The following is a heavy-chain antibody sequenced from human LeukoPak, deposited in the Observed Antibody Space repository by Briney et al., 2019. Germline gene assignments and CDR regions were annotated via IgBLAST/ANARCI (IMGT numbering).Heavy chain of an antibody. CDR2: IYTSGST. Sequence: PSQTLSLTCTVSGGSISSGSYYWRWIRQPAGKGLEWIGRIYTSGSTNYNPSLKSRFTISVDTSKNQFSLKLSSVTAADTAVYYCARQFILTGYYSYYYYYGMDVWGQGTTVTVSS. CDR1: GGSISSGSYY. D-gene: IGHD3-9*01. J-gene: IGHJ6*02. V-gene: IGHV4-61*02. CDR3: ARQFILTGYYSYYYYYGMDV.